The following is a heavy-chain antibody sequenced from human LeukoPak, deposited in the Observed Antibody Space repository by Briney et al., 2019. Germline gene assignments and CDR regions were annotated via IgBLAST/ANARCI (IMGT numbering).Heavy chain of an antibody. J-gene: IGHJ4*02. D-gene: IGHD2-21*01. V-gene: IGHV3-48*01. CDR3: ARGQLWLRYFDY. Sequence: PGGSLRLSCAASGFTFSSYSMNWVRQAPGKGLEWVSYISSSSTIYYADSVKGRFTISRDNAKNSLYLQMNSLRAEDTAVYYCARGQLWLRYFDYWGQGTLVTVSS. CDR2: ISSSSTI. CDR1: GFTFSSYS.